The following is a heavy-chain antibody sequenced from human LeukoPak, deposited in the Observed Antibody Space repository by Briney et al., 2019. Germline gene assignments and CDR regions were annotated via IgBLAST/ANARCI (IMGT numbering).Heavy chain of an antibody. D-gene: IGHD3-10*01. V-gene: IGHV1-24*01. CDR2: FDPEDGET. CDR1: GYTLTELS. J-gene: IGHJ4*02. CDR3: ATATMVRGEGNYFDY. Sequence: GASVKVSCKVSGYTLTELSMHWVRQAPGKGLEWMGGFDPEDGETIYAQKFQGRVTMTEDTSTDTAYMELSSLRSEDTAVYYWATATMVRGEGNYFDYWGQGTLVTVSS.